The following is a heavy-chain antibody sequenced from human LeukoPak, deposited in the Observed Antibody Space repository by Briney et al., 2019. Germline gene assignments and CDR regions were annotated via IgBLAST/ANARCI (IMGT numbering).Heavy chain of an antibody. CDR1: GFTFSSYW. J-gene: IGHJ4*02. Sequence: GGSLRLSCAASGFTFSSYWMSWVRQAPGKGLEWAANIKQDGSEKYYVDSVKGRFTISRDNAKNSLYLQMNSLRAEDTAVYYCARDVTMVRVGLDYWGQGTLVTVSS. D-gene: IGHD3-10*01. CDR2: IKQDGSEK. V-gene: IGHV3-7*01. CDR3: ARDVTMVRVGLDY.